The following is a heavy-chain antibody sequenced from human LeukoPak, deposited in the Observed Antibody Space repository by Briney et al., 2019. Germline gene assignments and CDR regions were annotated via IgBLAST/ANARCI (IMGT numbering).Heavy chain of an antibody. J-gene: IGHJ4*02. Sequence: SETLSLTCTVSGGSISSSSYYWGWIRQPPGKGLEWIGSIYYSGSTYYNPSLKSRVTISVDTSKNQFSLKLSSVTAADTAVYYCAPFDLGGEVVAATGDYWGQGTLVTVSS. CDR2: IYYSGST. CDR1: GGSISSSSYY. CDR3: APFDLGGEVVAATGDY. D-gene: IGHD2-15*01. V-gene: IGHV4-39*01.